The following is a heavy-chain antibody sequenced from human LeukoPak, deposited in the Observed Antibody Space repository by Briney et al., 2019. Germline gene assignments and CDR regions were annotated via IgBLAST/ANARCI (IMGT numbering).Heavy chain of an antibody. D-gene: IGHD3-3*01. J-gene: IGHJ4*02. CDR3: AYYDFWSGYFSNY. V-gene: IGHV1-69*01. CDR1: GGTFSSYA. CDR2: IIPIFGTA. Sequence: GSSVKVSCKASGGTFSSYAISWVRQAPGQGLEWMGGIIPIFGTANYAQKFQGRVTITADESTSTAYVELSSLRSEDTAVYYCAYYDFWSGYFSNYWGQGTLVTVSS.